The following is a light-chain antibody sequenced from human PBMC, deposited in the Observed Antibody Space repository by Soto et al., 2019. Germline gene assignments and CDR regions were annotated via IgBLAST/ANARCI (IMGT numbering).Light chain of an antibody. CDR3: QQYNNWPPT. V-gene: IGKV3-15*01. Sequence: EIVMTPSPATLSVSPGERATLSCRASQSVSSNLAWYQQKPGQAPRLLIYGASTRATGIPARFSGSRSGTEFTLTISSLQSEDFAVYYCQQYNNWPPTCGQGTRLEIK. CDR2: GAS. J-gene: IGKJ5*01. CDR1: QSVSSN.